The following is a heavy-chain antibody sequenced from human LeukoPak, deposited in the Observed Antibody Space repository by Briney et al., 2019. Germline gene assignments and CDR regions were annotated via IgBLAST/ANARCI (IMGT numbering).Heavy chain of an antibody. V-gene: IGHV3-53*01. D-gene: IGHD2-15*01. CDR2: IYSGGST. J-gene: IGHJ4*02. CDR1: GFTVSSNY. CDR3: AGHSSCSGGSCYSREIDY. Sequence: GGSLRLSCAASGFTVSSNYMSWVRQAPGKGLEWVSVIYSGGSTYYADSVKGRFTISRDNSKNTLYLQMNSLRAEDTAVYYCAGHSSCSGGSCYSREIDYWGQGTLVTVSS.